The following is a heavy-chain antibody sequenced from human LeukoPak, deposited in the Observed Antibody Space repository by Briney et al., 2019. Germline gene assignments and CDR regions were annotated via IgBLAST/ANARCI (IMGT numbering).Heavy chain of an antibody. J-gene: IGHJ5*02. CDR1: GFTFSNYW. CDR3: AREPLRLWFGELSDNWFDP. D-gene: IGHD3-10*01. V-gene: IGHV3-74*01. Sequence: PGGSLRLSCAASGFTFSNYWMHWVRQAPGKGLVWVSRINSDGINTSYADSVKGRFTISRDNAKNTLNLQMNSLRAEDTAVYYRAREPLRLWFGELSDNWFDPWGQGTLVTASS. CDR2: INSDGINT.